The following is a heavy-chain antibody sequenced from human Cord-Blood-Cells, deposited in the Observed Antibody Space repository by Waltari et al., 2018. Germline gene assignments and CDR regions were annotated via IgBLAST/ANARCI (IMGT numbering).Heavy chain of an antibody. CDR3: ARGGWSHSSSWYYFDY. CDR2: INAGNGNT. D-gene: IGHD6-13*01. V-gene: IGHV1-3*01. J-gene: IGHJ4*02. Sequence: QAHFARSEAGGNRPGARGQVSCKAYGYTFTSYAMRWVRPDLGQRLEWMGWINAGNGNTKYSQKFQGRVTITRDTSASTAYMELSSLRSEDTAVYYCARGGWSHSSSWYYFDYWGQGTLVTVSS. CDR1: GYTFTSYA.